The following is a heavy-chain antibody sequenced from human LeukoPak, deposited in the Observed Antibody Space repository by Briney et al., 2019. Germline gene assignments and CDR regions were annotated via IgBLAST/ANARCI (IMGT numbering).Heavy chain of an antibody. V-gene: IGHV3-30*02. CDR2: IGYKGVHK. J-gene: IGHJ4*02. D-gene: IGHD4-23*01. CDR3: AKDLHGGYSSDY. CDR1: GFTFNNFG. Sequence: GGSLRLSCAASGFTFNNFGMHWVRQAPGKGLEWVSFIGYKGVHKYYAHPVKSRFTIPKDNSKATLYLQMNSLRPEDTAVYYCAKDLHGGYSSDYWGQGTLVTVFS.